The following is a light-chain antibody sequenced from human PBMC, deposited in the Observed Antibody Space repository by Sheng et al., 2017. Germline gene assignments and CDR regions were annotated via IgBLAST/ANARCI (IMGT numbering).Light chain of an antibody. V-gene: IGKV1-NL1*01. CDR3: QQYATTPWT. J-gene: IGKJ1*01. CDR2: AAS. CDR1: QGLSDA. Sequence: DIQMTQSLSSLSASVGDRVTITCRASQGLSDAVAWYQQKPGKAPKLLLYAASRLESGVPSRFXGSGSGTDYTLTISSLQPDDFATYYCQQYATTPWTFGQGTEGGDQT.